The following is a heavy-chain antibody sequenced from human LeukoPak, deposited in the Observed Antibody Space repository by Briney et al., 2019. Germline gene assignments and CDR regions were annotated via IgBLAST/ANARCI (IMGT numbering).Heavy chain of an antibody. CDR3: AREGYYYDSSGYYV. Sequence: GGSLRLSCAASGFTFSSYSMNWVRQAPGKGLEWVSYISSSSSTIYYADSVKGRFTISRDNAKNSLYLQMNSLRDEDTAVYYCAREGYYYDSSGYYVWGQGTLDTVSS. CDR2: ISSSSSTI. V-gene: IGHV3-48*02. D-gene: IGHD3-22*01. J-gene: IGHJ4*02. CDR1: GFTFSSYS.